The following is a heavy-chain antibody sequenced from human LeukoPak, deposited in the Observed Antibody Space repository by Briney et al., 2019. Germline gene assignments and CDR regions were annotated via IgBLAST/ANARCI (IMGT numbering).Heavy chain of an antibody. V-gene: IGHV4-59*12. CDR1: GGSISSYY. CDR3: ARDITMVRGVINWFDP. CDR2: IYFIGSP. J-gene: IGHJ5*02. Sequence: SETLSLTCTVSGGSISSYYWSWIRQPPGKGLEWIGFIYFIGSPNYSPSLKSRVTISVDTSKNQFSLKLSSVTAADTAVYYCARDITMVRGVINWFDPWGQGTLVTVSS. D-gene: IGHD3-10*01.